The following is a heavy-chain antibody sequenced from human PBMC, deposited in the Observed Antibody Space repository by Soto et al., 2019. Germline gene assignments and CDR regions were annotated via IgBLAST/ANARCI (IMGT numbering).Heavy chain of an antibody. D-gene: IGHD3-22*01. Sequence: PGGSLRVSCAASGFTFSSYGMHWVRQAPGKGLEWVAVIWYDGSNKYYADSVKGRFTISRDNSKNTLYLQMNSLRAEDTAVYYCARERRSNYYDSSGYYLDAFYIWGQGTMVTVSS. V-gene: IGHV3-33*01. CDR1: GFTFSSYG. J-gene: IGHJ3*02. CDR3: ARERRSNYYDSSGYYLDAFYI. CDR2: IWYDGSNK.